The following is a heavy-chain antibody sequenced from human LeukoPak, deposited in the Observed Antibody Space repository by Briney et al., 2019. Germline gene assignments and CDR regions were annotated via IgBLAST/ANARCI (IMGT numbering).Heavy chain of an antibody. Sequence: KPSETLSLTCTVSGGSISSYYWSWIRQPPGKGLEWIGDIYYSGSTNYNPSLKSRVTISVDTSKNQFSLKLSSVTAADTAVYYCARRIPNHYYYGMDVWGQGTTVTVSS. D-gene: IGHD2-15*01. CDR2: IYYSGST. CDR1: GGSISSYY. J-gene: IGHJ6*02. CDR3: ARRIPNHYYYGMDV. V-gene: IGHV4-59*01.